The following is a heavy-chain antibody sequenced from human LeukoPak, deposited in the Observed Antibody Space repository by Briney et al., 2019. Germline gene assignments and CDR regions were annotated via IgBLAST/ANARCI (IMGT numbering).Heavy chain of an antibody. J-gene: IGHJ6*03. CDR3: ARLGISVAGDYYYYMDV. D-gene: IGHD6-19*01. CDR1: GFTFSSYW. V-gene: IGHV3-74*01. CDR2: INSDGSST. Sequence: PGGSLRLSCAASGFTFSSYWMHWVRQAPGKGLVWVSRINSDGSSTSYADSVKGRFTISRDNAKNTLYLQMNSLRAEDTAVYYCARLGISVAGDYYYYMDVWGKGTTVTVSS.